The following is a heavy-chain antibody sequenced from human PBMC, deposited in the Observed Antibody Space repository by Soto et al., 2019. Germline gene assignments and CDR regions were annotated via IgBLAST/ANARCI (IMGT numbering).Heavy chain of an antibody. Sequence: ASVEVSGEASGYTFTSYDISWVLQAPGQGLEWMGWISAYNGNTNYAQKLQGRVTMTTDTSTSTAYMGLRSLRSDDTAVYYCARPLSGSYPFFDYWGQGTLVTVSS. CDR3: ARPLSGSYPFFDY. V-gene: IGHV1-18*04. CDR2: ISAYNGNT. CDR1: GYTFTSYD. D-gene: IGHD1-26*01. J-gene: IGHJ4*02.